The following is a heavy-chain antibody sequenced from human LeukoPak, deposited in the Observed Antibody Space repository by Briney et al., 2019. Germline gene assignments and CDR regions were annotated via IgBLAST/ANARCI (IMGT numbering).Heavy chain of an antibody. J-gene: IGHJ4*02. CDR1: GFTFSNYA. D-gene: IGHD4-17*01. V-gene: IGHV3-21*01. CDR2: ISGGSSSI. Sequence: PGGSLRLSCVASGFTFSNYAMNWVRQSPGKGLEWVSSISGGSSSIYYADSVKGRFTISRDNAKNSLYLQMNSLRAEDTAVYYCARDRVGGDLTGESLYWGQGTLVTVSS. CDR3: ARDRVGGDLTGESLY.